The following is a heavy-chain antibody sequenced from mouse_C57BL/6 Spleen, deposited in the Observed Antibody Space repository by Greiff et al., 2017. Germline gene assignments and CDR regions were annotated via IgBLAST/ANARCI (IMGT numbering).Heavy chain of an antibody. CDR3: ARDYGSREGY. Sequence: QVQLQQPGAELVRPGSSVKLSCKASGYTFTSYWMHWVKQRPIQGLEWIGNIDPSDSETHYNQKFKDKATLTVDKSSSTAYMQLSSLTSEDSAVYYCARDYGSREGYWGQGTTLTVSS. CDR1: GYTFTSYW. D-gene: IGHD1-1*01. J-gene: IGHJ2*01. CDR2: IDPSDSET. V-gene: IGHV1-52*01.